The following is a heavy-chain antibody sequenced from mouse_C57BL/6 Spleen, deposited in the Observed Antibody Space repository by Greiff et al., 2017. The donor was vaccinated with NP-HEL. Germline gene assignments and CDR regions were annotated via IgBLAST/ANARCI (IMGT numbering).Heavy chain of an antibody. V-gene: IGHV14-1*01. J-gene: IGHJ1*03. D-gene: IGHD1-1*01. Sequence: EVQLQESGAELVRPGASVKLSCTASGFNIKDYYMHWVKQRPEQGLEWIGRIDPEDGDTEYAPKFQGKATMTADTSSNTAYLQLSSLTSEDTAVDYCTYYYGSSYGYFDVWGTGTTVTVSS. CDR3: TYYYGSSYGYFDV. CDR1: GFNIKDYY. CDR2: IDPEDGDT.